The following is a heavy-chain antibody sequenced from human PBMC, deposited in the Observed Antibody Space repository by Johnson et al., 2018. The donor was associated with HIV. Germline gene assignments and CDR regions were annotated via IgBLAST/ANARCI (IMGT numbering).Heavy chain of an antibody. CDR3: AKDVYGGNSEVGTFDI. J-gene: IGHJ3*02. V-gene: IGHV3-23*04. Sequence: EQLVESGGGLVQPGGSLRLSCAVSGFTFSTNAMSWVRQAPGKGLEWVSGISDSGGRTDYADSVKGRFSISRVNSKNTLYLQMNSLRAEDTALYYCAKDVYGGNSEVGTFDIWGQGTMVTVSS. CDR1: GFTFSTNA. CDR2: ISDSGGRT. D-gene: IGHD4-23*01.